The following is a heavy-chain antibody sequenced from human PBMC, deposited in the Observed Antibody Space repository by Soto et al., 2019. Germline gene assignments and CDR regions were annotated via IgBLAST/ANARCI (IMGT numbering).Heavy chain of an antibody. CDR1: GGSVTNSSYY. D-gene: IGHD4-17*01. V-gene: IGHV4-39*01. J-gene: IGHJ4*02. CDR3: VSQRTTVPTQAYFDY. CDR2: VYYRGRS. Sequence: SETLSLTCTVSGGSVTNSSYYWGWIRQSPGKGLEWIGSVYYRGRSYSKSSVKSRVTISVDTSKNRFSLSLNSVTASDTAVYFCVSQRTTVPTQAYFDYCGPGALLTVSS.